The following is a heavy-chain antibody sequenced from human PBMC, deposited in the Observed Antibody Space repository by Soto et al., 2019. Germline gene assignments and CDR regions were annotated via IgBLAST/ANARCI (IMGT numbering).Heavy chain of an antibody. Sequence: VQLVESGGGVVQXXRSLRLSXXXSGFTFSDYAMHWVRQAPGKGLEWVAVVSHDGRNTHYADSVKGRFTISRDSSKNTVSLEMTSLRAEDTAVYYCAKGGRQWLVTSDFNYWGQGALVTVSS. CDR1: GFTFSDYA. CDR2: VSHDGRNT. V-gene: IGHV3-30*18. D-gene: IGHD6-19*01. CDR3: AKGGRQWLVTSDFNY. J-gene: IGHJ4*02.